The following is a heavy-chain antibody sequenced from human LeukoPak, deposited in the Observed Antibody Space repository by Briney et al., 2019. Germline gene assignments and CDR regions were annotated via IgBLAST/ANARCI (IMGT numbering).Heavy chain of an antibody. CDR1: GGSISSYY. V-gene: IGHV4-59*01. CDR2: IYYSGST. Sequence: PSETLSLTCTVSGGSISSYYWSWIRQPPGKGLEWIGCIYYSGSTNYNPSLKSRVTISVDTSKNQFSLKLSSVTAADTAVYYCARATVTTGYYYYYYGMDVWGQGTTVTVSS. J-gene: IGHJ6*02. CDR3: ARATVTTGYYYYYYGMDV. D-gene: IGHD4-11*01.